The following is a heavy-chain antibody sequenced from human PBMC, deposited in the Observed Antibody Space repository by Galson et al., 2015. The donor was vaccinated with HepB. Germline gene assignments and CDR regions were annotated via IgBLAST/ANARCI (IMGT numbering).Heavy chain of an antibody. D-gene: IGHD6-13*01. CDR3: ARSVGAGGIAARTRS. CDR1: GYTFTGYY. Sequence: SVKVSCKASGYTFTGYYMHWVRQAPGQGLEWMGWINPNSGGTNYAQKFQGRVTMTRDTSISTAYMELSRLRSDDTAVYYCARSVGAGGIAARTRSWGQGTLVTVSS. V-gene: IGHV1-2*02. J-gene: IGHJ5*02. CDR2: INPNSGGT.